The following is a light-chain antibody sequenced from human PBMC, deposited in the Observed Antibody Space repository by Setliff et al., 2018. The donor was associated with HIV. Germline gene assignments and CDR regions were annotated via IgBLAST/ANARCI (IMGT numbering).Light chain of an antibody. CDR1: QGISND. CDR3: QELAI. CDR2: AAS. J-gene: IGKJ3*01. Sequence: DIQLTQSPSFLSASVGDRVTITCRASQGISNDLAWYQQKPGKAPQLLIYAASTLQGGVPSRFSGSASGSEFSLTISSLQPEDFATYFCQELAIFGPGTKVDIK. V-gene: IGKV1-9*01.